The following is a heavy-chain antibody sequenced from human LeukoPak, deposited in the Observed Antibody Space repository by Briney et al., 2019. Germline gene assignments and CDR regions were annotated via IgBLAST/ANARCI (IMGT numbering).Heavy chain of an antibody. V-gene: IGHV3-23*01. CDR2: ISGSGGST. CDR1: GFTFTSYA. D-gene: IGHD6-13*01. CDR3: AKESGTAAGLTYYFDY. J-gene: IGHJ4*02. Sequence: PGGSLRLSCAASGFTFTSYAMSWVRQAPGKGLEWVSAISGSGGSTYYADSVKGRFTISRDNSKNTLYLQMNSLRAEDTAVYYCAKESGTAAGLTYYFDYWGQGTLVTVSS.